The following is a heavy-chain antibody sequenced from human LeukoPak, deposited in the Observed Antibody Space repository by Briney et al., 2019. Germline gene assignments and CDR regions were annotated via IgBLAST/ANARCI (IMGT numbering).Heavy chain of an antibody. J-gene: IGHJ4*02. Sequence: SVKVSCKASGGTFSSYAISWVRQAPGQGLEWMGGIIPIFGTANYAQKFQGRVTITADESTSTAYMELSSLRSEDTAVYYCARARRCSSTSCYTGAGEWGTFDYWGQGTLVTVSS. CDR2: IIPIFGTA. V-gene: IGHV1-69*01. CDR3: ARARRCSSTSCYTGAGEWGTFDY. CDR1: GGTFSSYA. D-gene: IGHD2-2*02.